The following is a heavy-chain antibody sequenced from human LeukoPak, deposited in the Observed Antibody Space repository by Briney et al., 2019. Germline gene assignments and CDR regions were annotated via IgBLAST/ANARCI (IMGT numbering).Heavy chain of an antibody. D-gene: IGHD2-15*01. Sequence: GSLRLSCTASGFTFSSYAMSWVRQAPGKGLEWIGSIYYTGSTYYNPSLKSRVTMSVDTSKNQLSLKLNSVTAADTAVYYCARGFRYCSGGSCYPGVNWFDPWGQGTLVTVSS. CDR2: IYYTGST. CDR3: ARGFRYCSGGSCYPGVNWFDP. V-gene: IGHV4-39*01. J-gene: IGHJ5*02. CDR1: GFTFSSYA.